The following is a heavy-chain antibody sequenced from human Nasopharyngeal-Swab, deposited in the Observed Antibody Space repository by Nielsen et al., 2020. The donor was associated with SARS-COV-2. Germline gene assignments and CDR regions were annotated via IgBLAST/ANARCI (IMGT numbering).Heavy chain of an antibody. Sequence: GGSLRLSCAASGFTFSSYSMSWLRKAPGKGLEWVSTITGNGDTTYYADSVKGRFTISRDNSENTVYLQMNSLRAEDTALYHCARPLSRDSTWTTEANWFDPWGQGTLVTVSS. J-gene: IGHJ5*02. CDR3: ARPLSRDSTWTTEANWFDP. CDR1: GFTFSSYS. CDR2: ITGNGDTT. D-gene: IGHD6-13*01. V-gene: IGHV3-23*01.